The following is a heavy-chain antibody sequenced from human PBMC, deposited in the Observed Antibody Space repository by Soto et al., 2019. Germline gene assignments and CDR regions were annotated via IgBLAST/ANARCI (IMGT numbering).Heavy chain of an antibody. CDR2: IVVGSGNT. D-gene: IGHD2-21*01. Sequence: GASVKVSCKASGFTFTSSAVQWVRQARGQRLEWVGWIVVGSGNTNYAQKFQEGVTITRDMSTSTAYMELSSLRSEDTAVYYCAAYRRDGYNYFDYWGQGTLVTVSS. CDR3: AAYRRDGYNYFDY. J-gene: IGHJ4*02. CDR1: GFTFTSSA. V-gene: IGHV1-58*01.